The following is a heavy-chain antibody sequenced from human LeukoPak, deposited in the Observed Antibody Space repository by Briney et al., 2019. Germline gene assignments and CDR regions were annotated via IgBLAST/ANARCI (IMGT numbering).Heavy chain of an antibody. J-gene: IGHJ4*02. Sequence: GASVKVSCKASGYTFTGYYMHWVRQAPGQGLEWMGWINPNSGGTNYAQKFQGRVTMTRDTSISTAYMELSRLRSDDTAVYYCARDLGDIVVVVAAYWGQGTLVTVSS. D-gene: IGHD2-15*01. CDR2: INPNSGGT. V-gene: IGHV1-2*02. CDR1: GYTFTGYY. CDR3: ARDLGDIVVVVAAY.